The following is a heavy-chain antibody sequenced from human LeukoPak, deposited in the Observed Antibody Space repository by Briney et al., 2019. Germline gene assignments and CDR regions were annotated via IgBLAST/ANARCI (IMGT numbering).Heavy chain of an antibody. Sequence: PSETLSLTCTVSGGSISSYYWSWIRQPPGKGLEWIGEINHSGSTNYNPSLKSRVTISVDTSKNQFSLKLSSVTAADTAVYYCARGRSTVTTFFYYWGQGTLVTVSS. CDR3: ARGRSTVTTFFYY. CDR2: INHSGST. J-gene: IGHJ4*02. CDR1: GGSISSYY. D-gene: IGHD4-17*01. V-gene: IGHV4-34*01.